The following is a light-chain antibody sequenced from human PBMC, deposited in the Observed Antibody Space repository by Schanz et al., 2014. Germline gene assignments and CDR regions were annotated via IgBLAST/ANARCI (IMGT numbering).Light chain of an antibody. Sequence: DIQMTQSPSSLSASVGDRVTITCRASQSISTYLNWYQQKPGKAPKLLIYAASSLQSGVPSRFSGSGSGTDFTLTISSLQPEDFATYYCQQSYSTSSTFGQGTKLEIQ. J-gene: IGKJ2*01. CDR1: QSISTY. V-gene: IGKV1-39*01. CDR3: QQSYSTSST. CDR2: AAS.